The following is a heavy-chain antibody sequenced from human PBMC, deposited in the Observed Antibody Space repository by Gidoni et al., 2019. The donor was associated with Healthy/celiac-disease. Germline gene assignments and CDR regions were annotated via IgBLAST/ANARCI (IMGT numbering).Heavy chain of an antibody. CDR2: INPNRG. CDR3: ARGGGRDGGY. CDR1: GYTFTGYY. J-gene: IGHJ4*02. V-gene: IGHV1-2*02. D-gene: IGHD3-16*01. Sequence: QVQLVQSGAGVKKPGASVKVSCKASGYTFTGYYMHWVRQAPGQGLEWMGWINPNRGDTSISTAYMELSRLRSDDTAVYYCARGGGRDGGYWGQGTLVTVSS.